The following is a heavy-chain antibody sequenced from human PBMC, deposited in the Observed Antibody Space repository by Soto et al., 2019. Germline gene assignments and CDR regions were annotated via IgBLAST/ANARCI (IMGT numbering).Heavy chain of an antibody. Sequence: QVHLVQSGAEVKKPGSSVKVSCRASGGTFNTYGSNWVRQAPGQGLEWMGGIIPLFGTTTYAQNFQGRVTITTDQSTTTAYLEMSGLTSEDKAGYFCARGGELAGWMPFDSWGQGTLVTVSS. V-gene: IGHV1-69*01. CDR2: IIPLFGTT. D-gene: IGHD6-19*01. J-gene: IGHJ4*02. CDR1: GGTFNTYG. CDR3: ARGGELAGWMPFDS.